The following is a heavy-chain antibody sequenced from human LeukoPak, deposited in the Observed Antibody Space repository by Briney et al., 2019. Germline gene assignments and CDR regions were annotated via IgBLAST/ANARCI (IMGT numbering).Heavy chain of an antibody. CDR1: GDTLTELS. Sequence: ASVKVSCKVSGDTLTELSMHWVRQAPGKGLEWMRGFDTKEGERVYAQNFQGRFTMTEDTSSGTAYMELNSLRSEDTAVYYCARGSGYNYYMDVWGKGTTVTVSS. V-gene: IGHV1-24*01. CDR3: ARGSGYNYYMDV. D-gene: IGHD1-26*01. J-gene: IGHJ6*03. CDR2: FDTKEGER.